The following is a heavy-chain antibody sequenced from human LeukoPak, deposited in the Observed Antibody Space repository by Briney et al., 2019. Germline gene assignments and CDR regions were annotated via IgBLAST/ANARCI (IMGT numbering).Heavy chain of an antibody. D-gene: IGHD5-12*01. CDR3: AGEGGIVATTAFDY. CDR1: GYTFTGYC. CDR2: ISVYNGKT. J-gene: IGHJ4*02. V-gene: IGHV1-18*01. Sequence: ASVKVSCKASGYTFTGYCMRWVRQAPGQGLERMGWISVYNGKTNYAQKLQGRVTVTTDTSTSTAYMELRSLRSDATAVYYCAGEGGIVATTAFDYWGQGTLVTVSS.